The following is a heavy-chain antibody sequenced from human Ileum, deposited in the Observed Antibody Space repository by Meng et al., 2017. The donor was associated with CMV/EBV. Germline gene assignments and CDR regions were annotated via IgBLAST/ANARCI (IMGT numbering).Heavy chain of an antibody. CDR2: ISGSGDSI. J-gene: IGHJ5*01. Sequence: LRLSCAASGFTFSIDYMSWIRQAPGKGLEWISYISGSGDSINYADSVKGRFTISRDNAKNSLYLQMNSLRAEDTAVYYCASTIKFDSWGRGTLVTVSS. CDR3: ASTIKFDS. CDR1: GFTFSIDY. V-gene: IGHV3-11*04. D-gene: IGHD3-9*01.